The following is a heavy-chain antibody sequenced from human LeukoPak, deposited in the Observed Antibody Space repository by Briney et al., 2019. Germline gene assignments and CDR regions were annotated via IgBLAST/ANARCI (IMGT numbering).Heavy chain of an antibody. CDR1: GFTFSSYA. Sequence: PGGSLRLSCAASGFTFSSYAMSWVRQAPGKGLEWVSAITVSGGSTYYADSVKGRFTISRDNSKNTLYLQMNSLRAEDTAVYYCAKEGYSTSSGYFDYWGQGTLVTVSS. CDR2: ITVSGGST. J-gene: IGHJ4*02. V-gene: IGHV3-23*01. CDR3: AKEGYSTSSGYFDY. D-gene: IGHD6-6*01.